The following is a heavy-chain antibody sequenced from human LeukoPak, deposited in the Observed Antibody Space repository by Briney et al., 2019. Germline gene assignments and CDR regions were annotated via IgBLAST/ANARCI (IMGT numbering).Heavy chain of an antibody. D-gene: IGHD3-3*01. V-gene: IGHV1-46*01. CDR3: ARDGGRAYYDFWSGYNYYMDV. CDR1: GYTFTSYY. Sequence: GASVKVSCKASGYTFTSYYMHWVRQAPGQGLEWMGIINPSGGSTSYAQKFQGRVTMTRDTSTSTVYMELSSLRSEDTAVYYCARDGGRAYYDFWSGYNYYMDVWGKGTTVTVSS. CDR2: INPSGGST. J-gene: IGHJ6*03.